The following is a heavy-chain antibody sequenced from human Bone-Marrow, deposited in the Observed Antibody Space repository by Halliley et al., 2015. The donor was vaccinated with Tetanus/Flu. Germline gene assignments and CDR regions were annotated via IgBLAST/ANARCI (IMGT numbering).Heavy chain of an antibody. CDR3: ARDPNYYGNSLP. Sequence: EGVSSISGSGSETYYADSVKGRFSMSRDNAGESVYLHMNSLRAEDSAFYYCARDPNYYGNSLPWGQGTLVPVSS. D-gene: IGHD3-22*01. CDR2: ISGSGSET. J-gene: IGHJ5*02. V-gene: IGHV3-21*01.